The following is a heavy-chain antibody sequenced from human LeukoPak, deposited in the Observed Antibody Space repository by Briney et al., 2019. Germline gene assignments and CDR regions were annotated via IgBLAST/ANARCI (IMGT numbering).Heavy chain of an antibody. D-gene: IGHD6-6*01. J-gene: IGHJ4*02. Sequence: GGSLRLSCAASGFTFDSYALHWVRQAPGKGLKWLAIITYDGTNKYYADSVKGRFTISRDNSKNTLFLQMNSLRAEDTAVYYCARVEYSSSPHFDYWGQGTLVTVSS. CDR1: GFTFDSYA. V-gene: IGHV3-30-3*01. CDR3: ARVEYSSSPHFDY. CDR2: ITYDGTNK.